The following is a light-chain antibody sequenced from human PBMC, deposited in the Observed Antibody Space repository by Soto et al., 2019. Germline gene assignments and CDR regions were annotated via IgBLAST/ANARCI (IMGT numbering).Light chain of an antibody. CDR3: SSYTSAGTYV. CDR2: DVA. J-gene: IGLJ1*01. Sequence: QSVLPQPASVSGSPGQSITISCTGTGSDVGGYNFVSWYQQHPGKAPKFIIYDVASRPSGVSNRFSGSKSGNTASLTISGLQAEDEPDYYCSSYTSAGTYVFGAGTKVTVL. CDR1: GSDVGGYNF. V-gene: IGLV2-14*03.